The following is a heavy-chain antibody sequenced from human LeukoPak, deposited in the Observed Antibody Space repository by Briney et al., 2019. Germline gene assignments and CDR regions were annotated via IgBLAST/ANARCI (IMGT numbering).Heavy chain of an antibody. CDR3: ASSSPRRYCSGGSCYSDFDY. V-gene: IGHV1-69*13. D-gene: IGHD2-15*01. Sequence: VASVKVSCKASGYTFTSYGINWVRQAPGQGLEWMGGIIPIFGTANYAQKFQGRVTITADESTSTAHMELSSLRSEDTAVYYCASSSPRRYCSGGSCYSDFDYWGQGTLVTVSS. CDR1: GYTFTSYG. CDR2: IIPIFGTA. J-gene: IGHJ4*02.